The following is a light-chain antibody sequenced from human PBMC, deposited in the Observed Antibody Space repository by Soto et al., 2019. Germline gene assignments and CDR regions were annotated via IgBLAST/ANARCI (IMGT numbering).Light chain of an antibody. Sequence: QSALTQPASVSGSPGQSITISCTGTSSDVGAYNYVSWYQQHPGKAPKLMIYDVNNRPSGVSYRFSGSKSGNTASLTISGLQAEDEGNYYCSSYTISTTVVFGGGTKLTVL. CDR1: SSDVGAYNY. V-gene: IGLV2-14*01. J-gene: IGLJ2*01. CDR2: DVN. CDR3: SSYTISTTVV.